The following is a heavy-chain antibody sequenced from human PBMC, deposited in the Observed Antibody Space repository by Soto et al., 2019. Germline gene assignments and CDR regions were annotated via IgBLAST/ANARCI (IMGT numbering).Heavy chain of an antibody. CDR1: RGSISSGPYS. J-gene: IGHJ6*02. CDR2: FRYSENT. D-gene: IGHD2-15*01. CDR3: ARLGGYCDRTGCYGYYGLDV. V-gene: IGHV4-39*02. Sequence: SVTLSLTCTGFRGSISSGPYSLGFIRQTPGEGLEWIGTFRYSENTSYNPSLESRVTISVDASKNDFSLKVTSATVADTATYYCARLGGYCDRTGCYGYYGLDVWGQGTTVT.